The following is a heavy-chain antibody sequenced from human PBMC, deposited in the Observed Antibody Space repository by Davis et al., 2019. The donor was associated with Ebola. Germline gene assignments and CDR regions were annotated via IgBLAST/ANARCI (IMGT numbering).Heavy chain of an antibody. CDR1: GFTFSSYW. V-gene: IGHV3-74*01. CDR3: ARDSLGYCSSTSCYEWAGYGMDV. Sequence: GESLKISCAASGFTFSSYWMHWVRQAPGKGLVWVSRINSDGSSTSYADSVKGRFTISRDNSKNTLYLQMNSLRAEDTAVYYCARDSLGYCSSTSCYEWAGYGMDVWGQGTTVTVSS. CDR2: INSDGSST. D-gene: IGHD2-2*01. J-gene: IGHJ6*02.